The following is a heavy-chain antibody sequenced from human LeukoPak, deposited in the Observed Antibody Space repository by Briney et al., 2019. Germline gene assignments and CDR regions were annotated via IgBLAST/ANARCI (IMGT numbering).Heavy chain of an antibody. CDR2: INHSGST. V-gene: IGHV4-39*07. J-gene: IGHJ4*02. CDR1: IGSISSTNYY. D-gene: IGHD6-19*01. CDR3: ARGGGWYVFDY. Sequence: SETLSLTCTVSIGSISSTNYYWGWIRQPPGKGLEWIGEINHSGSTNYNPSLKSRVTISVDTSKNQFSLKLSSVTAADTAVYYCARGGGWYVFDYWGQGTLVTVSS.